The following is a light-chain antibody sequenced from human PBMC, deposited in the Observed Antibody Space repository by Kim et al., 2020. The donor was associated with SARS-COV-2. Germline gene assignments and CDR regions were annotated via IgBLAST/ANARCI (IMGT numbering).Light chain of an antibody. J-gene: IGLJ1*01. CDR3: NSGDTSGASYV. CDR2: AKN. CDR1: SLRRYY. V-gene: IGLV3-19*01. Sequence: SSELTQDPAVSVALGQTVRITCQGDSLRRYYASWYQQRPGQGPGLVIYAKNNRPSGIPDRFSGSSAGNIASLTITGAQAEDEADYYCNSGDTSGASYVFG.